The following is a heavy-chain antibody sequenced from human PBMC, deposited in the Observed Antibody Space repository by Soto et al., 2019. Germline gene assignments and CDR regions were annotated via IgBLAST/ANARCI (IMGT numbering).Heavy chain of an antibody. CDR2: ISSSGTSA. V-gene: IGHV3-11*05. CDR1: GFTFSAVD. Sequence: QVQLEESGGVLVKPGGSLRLSCAASGFTFSAVDMSWIRQAPNKGLEYISYISSSGTSANYADSVKGRFTISRDNAKNSLYLQMTSLRAEDTAVYYCARDRGAVTGQYFDYWGQGALVTVSS. CDR3: ARDRGAVTGQYFDY. D-gene: IGHD6-19*01. J-gene: IGHJ4*02.